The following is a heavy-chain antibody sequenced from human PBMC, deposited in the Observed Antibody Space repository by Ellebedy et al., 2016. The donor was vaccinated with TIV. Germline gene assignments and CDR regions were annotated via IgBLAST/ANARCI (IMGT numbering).Heavy chain of an antibody. Sequence: SVKVSCKASGGTFSSYGISWVRQAPGQGLEWMGGLIPILGIADYAQKFQGRVTITADKSTSTAYMELSSLRSEDTAVYYCARGEDIEYGSGSPLDYWGQGTLVTVSS. CDR2: LIPILGIA. CDR1: GGTFSSYG. D-gene: IGHD3-10*01. V-gene: IGHV1-69*10. CDR3: ARGEDIEYGSGSPLDY. J-gene: IGHJ4*02.